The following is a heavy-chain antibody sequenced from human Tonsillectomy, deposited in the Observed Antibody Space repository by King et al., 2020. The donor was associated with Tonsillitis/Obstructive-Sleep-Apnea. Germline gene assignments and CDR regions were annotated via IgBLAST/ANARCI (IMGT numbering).Heavy chain of an antibody. CDR2: ISSSSTST. Sequence: VQLVESGGGLVKPGGSLRLSCAASGFTFSDYYMSWIRQAPGKGLDWVSFISSSSTSTNYADSVKGRFTISRDNAKNSLYLQMNSLRAEDTAVYYCARVPSMITFEGDPRFDYWGQGTLVTVSS. J-gene: IGHJ4*02. V-gene: IGHV3-11*05. CDR3: ARVPSMITFEGDPRFDY. D-gene: IGHD3-16*01. CDR1: GFTFSDYY.